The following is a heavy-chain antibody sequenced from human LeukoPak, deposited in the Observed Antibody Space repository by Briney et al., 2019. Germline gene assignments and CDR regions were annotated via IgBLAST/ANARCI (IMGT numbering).Heavy chain of an antibody. CDR2: ISSSSSYI. Sequence: GGSLRLACAASGFTFSSYAMNWVRQAPGKGLEWVSSISSSSSYIYYADSVKGRFTISRDNAKNSLYLQMNSLRAEDTAVYYCARVGNGGDYAYWGQGTLVTVSS. CDR1: GFTFSSYA. CDR3: ARVGNGGDYAY. D-gene: IGHD4-17*01. J-gene: IGHJ4*02. V-gene: IGHV3-21*01.